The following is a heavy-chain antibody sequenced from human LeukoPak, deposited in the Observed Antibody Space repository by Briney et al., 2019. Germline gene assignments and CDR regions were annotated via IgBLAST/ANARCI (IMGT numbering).Heavy chain of an antibody. D-gene: IGHD3-22*01. Sequence: PGGSLRLSCAASGFTFDDYAMHWVRQAPGKGLEWVSLISWDGGSTYYADSVKGRFTISRDNSKNSLYLQMNSLRAEDTALYYCAKGDYDSSGPNLFDYWGQGTLVTVSS. CDR1: GFTFDDYA. CDR3: AKGDYDSSGPNLFDY. J-gene: IGHJ4*02. CDR2: ISWDGGST. V-gene: IGHV3-43D*03.